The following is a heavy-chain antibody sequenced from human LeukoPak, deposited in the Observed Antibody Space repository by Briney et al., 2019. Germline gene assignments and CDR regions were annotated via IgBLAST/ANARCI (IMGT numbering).Heavy chain of an antibody. CDR1: GYTFTSYG. Sequence: ASVKVSCKASGYTFTSYGISWVRQAPGQGLEWMGWISAYNGNTNYAQKLQGRVTMTTDTSTSTAYMELRSLRSDDTAVYYCARVGVLRYFDWLRKNAFDIWGQGTMATVSS. D-gene: IGHD3-9*01. J-gene: IGHJ3*02. CDR2: ISAYNGNT. V-gene: IGHV1-18*04. CDR3: ARVGVLRYFDWLRKNAFDI.